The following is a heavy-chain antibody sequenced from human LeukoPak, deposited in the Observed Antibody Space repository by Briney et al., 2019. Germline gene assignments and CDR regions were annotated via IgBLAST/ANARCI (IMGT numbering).Heavy chain of an antibody. CDR1: GYTVTSYG. Sequence: GASVTVSFKASGYTVTSYGICWVRQAPPPGMERVGWVSAYNGNTNYAQKLQGRLTMTTDPSTSTAYMELRSLRSYDTAVYYCARDLLWLGYYDILTGSYYCGMDVWGQGTLVTVSS. CDR2: VSAYNGNT. D-gene: IGHD3-9*01. J-gene: IGHJ6*02. V-gene: IGHV1-18*01. CDR3: ARDLLWLGYYDILTGSYYCGMDV.